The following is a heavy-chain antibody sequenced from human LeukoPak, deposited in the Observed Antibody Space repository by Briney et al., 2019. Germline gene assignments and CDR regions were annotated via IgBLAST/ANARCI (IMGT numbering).Heavy chain of an antibody. J-gene: IGHJ4*02. V-gene: IGHV4-59*01. CDR2: IYYSGST. Sequence: PSETLSLTCTVSGDSISNYYWSWIRQPPGKGLEWIGYIYYSGSTSYNPSLKSRVTISVDTSKNQFSLTLTSVTAADTAVYYCARGLGELLFPFDYWGQGTLVSLST. CDR3: ARGLGELLFPFDY. CDR1: GDSISNYY. D-gene: IGHD3-16*02.